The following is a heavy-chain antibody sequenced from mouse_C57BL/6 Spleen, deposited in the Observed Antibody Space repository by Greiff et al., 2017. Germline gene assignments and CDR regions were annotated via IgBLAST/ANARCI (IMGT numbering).Heavy chain of an antibody. CDR2: IYPRSGNT. V-gene: IGHV1-81*01. J-gene: IGHJ2*01. Sequence: QVQLKESGAELARPGASVKLSCKASGYTFTSYGISWVKQRTGQGLEWIGEIYPRSGNTYYNEKFKGKATLTADKSSSTAYMELRSLTSEDSAVYFCARSPNYYGSTSYYFDYWGQGTTLTVSS. CDR1: GYTFTSYG. D-gene: IGHD1-1*01. CDR3: ARSPNYYGSTSYYFDY.